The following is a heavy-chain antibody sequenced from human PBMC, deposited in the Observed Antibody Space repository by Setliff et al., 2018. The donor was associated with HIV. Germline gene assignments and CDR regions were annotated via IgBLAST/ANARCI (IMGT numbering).Heavy chain of an antibody. V-gene: IGHV3-7*03. J-gene: IGHJ4*02. Sequence: LRLSCAASGFIFNDYWMAWVRQAPGKGLEWVAHINRDGDQKNYVDSVKGRFIISRDNAKNSVYLHMNSLRVEDTAVYYCARDDYLDGRWGQGTMVTVSS. D-gene: IGHD4-17*01. CDR3: ARDDYLDGR. CDR1: GFIFNDYW. CDR2: INRDGDQK.